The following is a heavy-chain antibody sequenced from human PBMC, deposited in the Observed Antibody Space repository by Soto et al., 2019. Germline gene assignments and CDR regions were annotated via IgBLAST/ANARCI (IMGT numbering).Heavy chain of an antibody. V-gene: IGHV4-31*03. CDR3: ARELAHFDTYYYGSGSKPPYYYYGMDV. CDR2: IYYSGST. Sequence: PSETLSLTCTVSGGSISSGGYYWSWIRQHPGKGLEWIGYIYYSGSTYYNPSLKSRVTISVDTSKNQFSLKLSSVTAADTAVYYCARELAHFDTYYYGSGSKPPYYYYGMDVWGQGTTVTVSS. CDR1: GGSISSGGYY. J-gene: IGHJ6*02. D-gene: IGHD3-10*01.